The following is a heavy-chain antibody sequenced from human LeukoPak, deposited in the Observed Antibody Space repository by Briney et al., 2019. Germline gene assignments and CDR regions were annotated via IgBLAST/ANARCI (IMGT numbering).Heavy chain of an antibody. CDR2: ISTYDGNT. CDR1: GYTFPRYG. Sequence: ASVKVSCKASGYTFPRYGISWVRQAPRQGLEWMGWISTYDGNTNYAQNLQGRVTMTTDTSATTAYMELRNLRSDDTAVYYCARERVARGENFDYWGQGTLVTVSS. D-gene: IGHD3-10*01. V-gene: IGHV1-18*04. CDR3: ARERVARGENFDY. J-gene: IGHJ4*02.